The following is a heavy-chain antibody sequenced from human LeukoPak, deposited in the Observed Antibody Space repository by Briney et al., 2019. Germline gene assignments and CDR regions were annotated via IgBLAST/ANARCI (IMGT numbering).Heavy chain of an antibody. CDR1: GYSLTNGYY. Sequence: PSETLSLTCTVSGYSLTNGYYWGWIRQPPGKGLEWIGSIYHSGSTYYNPSLQSRVTISVDTSKNQFSLKLSSVTAADTAMYYCARYYIEGRCFDYWGQGTLVTVSS. J-gene: IGHJ4*02. D-gene: IGHD3-10*01. CDR2: IYHSGST. CDR3: ARYYIEGRCFDY. V-gene: IGHV4-38-2*02.